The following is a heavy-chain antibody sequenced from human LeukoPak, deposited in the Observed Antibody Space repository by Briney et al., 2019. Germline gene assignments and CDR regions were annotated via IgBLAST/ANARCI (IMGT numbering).Heavy chain of an antibody. D-gene: IGHD3-3*01. CDR1: GYTFTGYY. CDR3: ARGGDFWSGYPYDAFDI. CDR2: INPNSGGT. J-gene: IGHJ3*02. Sequence: ASVKVSCKASGYTFTGYYMHWVRQAPGQGLEWMGWINPNSGGTNYAQKFQGRVTMTRDTSISTAYMELSRLRSDDTAVYYCARGGDFWSGYPYDAFDIWGQGTMVTVSS. V-gene: IGHV1-2*02.